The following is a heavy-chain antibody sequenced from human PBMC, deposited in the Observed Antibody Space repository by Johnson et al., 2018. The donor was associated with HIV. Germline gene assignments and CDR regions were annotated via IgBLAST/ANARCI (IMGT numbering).Heavy chain of an antibody. Sequence: QMQLVESGGGVVQPGRSLRLSCAASRFTLSTYGMHWVRQAPGKGLEWVAVISYDGSSKFYADSVKGRFTISRDNSKNTLYLQMNSLTGEDTAIYYCAAGGGDCYPSHWGFCAFDIWGRGTMVTVSS. D-gene: IGHD2-21*01. J-gene: IGHJ3*02. CDR3: AAGGGDCYPSHWGFCAFDI. CDR2: ISYDGSSK. CDR1: RFTLSTYG. V-gene: IGHV3-30*03.